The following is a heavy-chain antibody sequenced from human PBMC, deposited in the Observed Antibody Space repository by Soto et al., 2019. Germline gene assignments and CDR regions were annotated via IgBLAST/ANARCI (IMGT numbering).Heavy chain of an antibody. CDR1: GCSISSSSYY. CDR2: IYYSGST. CDR3: AKHKYHISGPSAS. V-gene: IGHV4-39*01. J-gene: IGHJ5*02. D-gene: IGHD3-22*01. Sequence: SETLSLTCTVSGCSISSSSYYWGWIRQPPGKGLEWIGSIYYSGSTYYNPSLKSRVTISVDTSKNQFSLKLSSVTAADTAVYYCAKHKYHISGPSASWGQGTLVTASS.